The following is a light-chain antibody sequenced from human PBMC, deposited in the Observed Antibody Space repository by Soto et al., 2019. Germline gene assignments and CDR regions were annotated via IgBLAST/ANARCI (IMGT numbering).Light chain of an antibody. V-gene: IGLV1-40*01. CDR1: SSNIGAGYD. CDR2: GNS. Sequence: QPVLTQPPSVSGAPGQRVTISCTGSSSNIGAGYDVHWYQQLPGTAPKLLIYGNSNRPSGVPDRFSGSKSGTSASLAITGLQAEDEADHYCQSYDSSLSGSEVFGGGTKLTVL. CDR3: QSYDSSLSGSEV. J-gene: IGLJ2*01.